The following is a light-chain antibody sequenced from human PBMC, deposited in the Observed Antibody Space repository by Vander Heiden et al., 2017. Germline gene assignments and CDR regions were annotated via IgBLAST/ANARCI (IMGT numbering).Light chain of an antibody. Sequence: QSVLTPPPSVSGAPGQRVTISCTGSSSNIGAGYDVHWYQQLPGTAPKLLIYGNSNRPSGVPDRFSGSKSGTSASLAITGLQAEDEADYYCQSYDSSLSGPNWVFGGGTKLTVL. V-gene: IGLV1-40*01. CDR1: SSNIGAGYD. CDR3: QSYDSSLSGPNWV. J-gene: IGLJ3*02. CDR2: GNS.